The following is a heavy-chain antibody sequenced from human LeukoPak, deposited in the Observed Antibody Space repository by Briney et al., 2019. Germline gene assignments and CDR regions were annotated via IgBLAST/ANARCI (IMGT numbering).Heavy chain of an antibody. V-gene: IGHV3-7*01. J-gene: IGHJ4*02. Sequence: PGGSLRLSCAASGFTFSSHWMSWVRQAPGKGLEWVANINQDGSEKYYVDSVKGRFTISRDNARNTLFLHMNSLRADDTAVYYCTANFNYWGQGTLVTVSS. CDR1: GFTFSSHW. CDR2: INQDGSEK. CDR3: TANFNY.